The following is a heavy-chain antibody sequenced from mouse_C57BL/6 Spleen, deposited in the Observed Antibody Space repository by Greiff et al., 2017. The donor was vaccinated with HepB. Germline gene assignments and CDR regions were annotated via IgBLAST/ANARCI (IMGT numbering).Heavy chain of an antibody. D-gene: IGHD1-1*01. CDR2: IDPSDSYT. Sequence: QVQLQQPGAELVMPGASVKLSCKASGYTFTSYWMHWVKQRPGQGLEWIGEIDPSDSYTNYNQKFKGKSTLTVDKSSSTAYMQLSSLTSEDSAVYYCAREYYGSSGNFDYWGQGTTLTVSS. J-gene: IGHJ2*01. V-gene: IGHV1-69*01. CDR3: AREYYGSSGNFDY. CDR1: GYTFTSYW.